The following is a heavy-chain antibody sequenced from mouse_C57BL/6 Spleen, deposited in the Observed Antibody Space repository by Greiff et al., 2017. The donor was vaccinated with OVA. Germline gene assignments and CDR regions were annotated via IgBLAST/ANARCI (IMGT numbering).Heavy chain of an antibody. V-gene: IGHV1-54*01. CDR2: INPGSGGT. J-gene: IGHJ4*01. D-gene: IGHD2-4*01. Sequence: VQLQQSGAELVRPGTSVKVSCKASGYAFTNYLIEWVKQRPGQGLEWIGVINPGSGGTNYYEKFKGKGTLTADKSSITVYMQLSSLTSEDSAVDFCAREDYEYAIDYWGQGTSVTVSS. CDR3: AREDYEYAIDY. CDR1: GYAFTNYL.